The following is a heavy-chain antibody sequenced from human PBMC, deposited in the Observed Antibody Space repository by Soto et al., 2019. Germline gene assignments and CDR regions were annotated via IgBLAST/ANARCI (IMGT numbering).Heavy chain of an antibody. CDR1: GYTFTSYT. V-gene: IGHV1-18*01. CDR3: ARDRYCSGGSCYYYGMDV. D-gene: IGHD2-15*01. J-gene: IGHJ6*02. Sequence: ASVKVSCKASGYTFTSYTISWVRQAPGQGLEWMGWISAYNGNTNYAQKLRGRVTMTTDTSTSTVYMELRSLRSDDTAVYYCARDRYCSGGSCYYYGMDVWGQGTTVTVSS. CDR2: ISAYNGNT.